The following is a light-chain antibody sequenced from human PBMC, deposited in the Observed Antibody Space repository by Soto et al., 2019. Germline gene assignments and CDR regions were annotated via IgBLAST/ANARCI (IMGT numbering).Light chain of an antibody. Sequence: QSVLTQPPSASGTPGQRVTISCSGSSSNIGSNYVYWYQQLPGTAPKLLIYRNNQRPSGVPDRFSGSKSGTSASLAISGLRYEDVADYYCAAWDDSLSGWVFGGGTQLTVL. J-gene: IGLJ3*02. CDR2: RNN. V-gene: IGLV1-47*01. CDR1: SSNIGSNY. CDR3: AAWDDSLSGWV.